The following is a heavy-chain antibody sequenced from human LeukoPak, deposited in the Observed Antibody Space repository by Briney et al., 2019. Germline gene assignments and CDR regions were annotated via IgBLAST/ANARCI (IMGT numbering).Heavy chain of an antibody. J-gene: IGHJ6*03. CDR2: ISSSSSYI. V-gene: IGHV3-21*01. D-gene: IGHD1-26*01. CDR3: ARDEGSGSYYYYYYYYMDV. CDR1: GFTFSSYS. Sequence: GGSLRLSCAASGFTFSSYSMNRVRQAPGKGLEWVSSISSSSSYIYYADSVKGRFTISRDNAKNSLYLQMNSLRAEDTAVYYCARDEGSGSYYYYYYYYMDVWGKGTTVTISS.